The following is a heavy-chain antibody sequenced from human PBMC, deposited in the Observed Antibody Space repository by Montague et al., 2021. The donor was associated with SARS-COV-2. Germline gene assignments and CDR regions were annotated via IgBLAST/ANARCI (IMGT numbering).Heavy chain of an antibody. J-gene: IGHJ3*02. D-gene: IGHD3-22*01. CDR2: IYYSGST. Sequence: TLSLTCTVSGGSISSGGYYWSWIRQHPGKGLEWIGYIYYSGSTYYNPSLKSRVTISVDTSKNQFSLKLSSVTAADTAVYCCARVQGITMIVVVIGAFDIWGQGTMVTVSS. CDR3: ARVQGITMIVVVIGAFDI. CDR1: GGSISSGGYY. V-gene: IGHV4-31*03.